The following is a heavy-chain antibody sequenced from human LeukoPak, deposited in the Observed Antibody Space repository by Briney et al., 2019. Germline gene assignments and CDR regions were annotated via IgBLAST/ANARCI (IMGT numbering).Heavy chain of an antibody. D-gene: IGHD4-17*01. CDR2: IYYSGST. Sequence: SETLSLTCTVSGGSISSSSYYWGWIRQPPGKGLEWIGSIYYSGSTYYNPSLKSRVTISVDTSKNQFSLKLSSVTAADTAVYYCARDSGDYSPNFDYWGQGTLVTVSS. CDR1: GGSISSSSYY. CDR3: ARDSGDYSPNFDY. J-gene: IGHJ4*02. V-gene: IGHV4-39*07.